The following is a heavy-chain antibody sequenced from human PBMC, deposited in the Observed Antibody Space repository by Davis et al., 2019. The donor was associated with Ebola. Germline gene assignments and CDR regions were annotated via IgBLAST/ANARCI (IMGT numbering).Heavy chain of an antibody. D-gene: IGHD5-12*01. Sequence: PSETLSLTCTVSGGSISSYYWSWIRQPPGKGLEWIGYIYYSGSTNYNPSLKSRVTISVDTSKNQFSLKLSSVTAADTAVYYCSVVATTGLGYYYYYMDVWGKGTTVTVSS. J-gene: IGHJ6*03. CDR1: GGSISSYY. CDR3: SVVATTGLGYYYYYMDV. V-gene: IGHV4-59*01. CDR2: IYYSGST.